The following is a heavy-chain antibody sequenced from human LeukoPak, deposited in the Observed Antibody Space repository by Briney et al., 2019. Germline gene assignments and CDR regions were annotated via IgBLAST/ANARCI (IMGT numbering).Heavy chain of an antibody. D-gene: IGHD6-13*01. Sequence: GGSLRLSCAASGFTFSSYSMNWVRQAPGKGLEWVSVMYSRGDTYYAKSVKGRFTFSRDISKNTLYLQMNGLRTEDTAMYYCARDAPQVPAAGVLASWGQGTLVIVSS. V-gene: IGHV3-53*01. J-gene: IGHJ5*02. CDR2: MYSRGDT. CDR1: GFTFSSYS. CDR3: ARDAPQVPAAGVLAS.